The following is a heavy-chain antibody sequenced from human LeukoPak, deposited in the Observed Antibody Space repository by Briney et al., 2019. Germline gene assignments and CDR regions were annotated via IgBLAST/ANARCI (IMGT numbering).Heavy chain of an antibody. CDR2: IYYSGST. Sequence: SETLSLTCTVSGGSISSSSYYWGWIRRPPGKGLEWIGYIYYSGSTNYNPSLKSRVTISVDTSKNQFSLKLSSVTAADTAVYYCARVNDYWGQGTLVTVSS. V-gene: IGHV4-61*05. CDR3: ARVNDY. CDR1: GGSISSSSYY. J-gene: IGHJ4*02.